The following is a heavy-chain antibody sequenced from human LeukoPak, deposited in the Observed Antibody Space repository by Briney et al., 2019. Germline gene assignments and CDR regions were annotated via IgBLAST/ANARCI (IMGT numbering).Heavy chain of an antibody. V-gene: IGHV3-9*01. CDR1: GFTFHDHA. CDR2: ITWDSGRI. Sequence: PGGSLRLSCAASGFTFHDHAMHWVRQVPGKGLEWVSSITWDSGRIGYADSVKGRFTISRDDAKNSLYLQVNSLRIEDTALYYCAKVILPRGITPLDYWGQGTLVTVSS. J-gene: IGHJ4*02. D-gene: IGHD2-15*01. CDR3: AKVILPRGITPLDY.